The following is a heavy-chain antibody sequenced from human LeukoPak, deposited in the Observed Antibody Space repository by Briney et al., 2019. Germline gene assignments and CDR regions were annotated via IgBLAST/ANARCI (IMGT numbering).Heavy chain of an antibody. CDR2: INHSGST. J-gene: IGHJ4*02. CDR3: ARGLRIVVVITTRPFDY. CDR1: GGSFSGYY. V-gene: IGHV4-34*01. Sequence: SETLSLTCAVYGGSFSGYYWSWIRQPPGKGLEWIGEINHSGSTNYNPSLKSRATISVDTSKNQFSLKLSSVTAADTAVYYCARGLRIVVVITTRPFDYWGQGTLVTVSS. D-gene: IGHD3-22*01.